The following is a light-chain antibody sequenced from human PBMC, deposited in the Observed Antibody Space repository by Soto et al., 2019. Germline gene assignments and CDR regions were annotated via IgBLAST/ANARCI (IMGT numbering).Light chain of an antibody. CDR2: LNSDGSH. J-gene: IGLJ2*01. V-gene: IGLV4-69*01. CDR3: QTWGTGIVV. Sequence: QPVLTQSPSASASLGASVNLTCTLSSGHSSYAIAWHQQQPERSPRYLMKLNSDGSHSKGDGIPDHFSGSSSGAERYLTISSLQSEDEADYYCQTWGTGIVVFGGGTQLTVL. CDR1: SGHSSYA.